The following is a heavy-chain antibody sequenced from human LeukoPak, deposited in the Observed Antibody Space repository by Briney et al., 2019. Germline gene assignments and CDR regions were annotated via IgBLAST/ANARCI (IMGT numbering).Heavy chain of an antibody. V-gene: IGHV1-8*01. J-gene: IGHJ4*02. CDR3: ARNYCGLNY. Sequence: ASVKVSCKASGYTFTNFDIIWVRQATGQGLEWMGWMSPNSGNTVYAQKFQGRATMTSSTSISTAYMELSSLRSEDTAVYYCARNYCGLNYWGQGTLVTVSS. CDR1: GYTFTNFD. D-gene: IGHD4-23*01. CDR2: MSPNSGNT.